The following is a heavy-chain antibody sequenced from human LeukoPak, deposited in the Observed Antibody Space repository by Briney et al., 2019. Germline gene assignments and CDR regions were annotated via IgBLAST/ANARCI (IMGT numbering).Heavy chain of an antibody. CDR3: AREHPITMVRGVIITGAFDI. J-gene: IGHJ3*02. D-gene: IGHD3-10*01. V-gene: IGHV1-69*06. CDR1: GGTLSSYA. CDR2: IIPTFGSA. Sequence: GASVKVSCKASGGTLSSYAISWVRQAPGQGLEWMGGIIPTFGSANYAQKFQGRVTITADKSTSTAYMELSSLRSEDTAEYYCAREHPITMVRGVIITGAFDIWGQGTMVTVSS.